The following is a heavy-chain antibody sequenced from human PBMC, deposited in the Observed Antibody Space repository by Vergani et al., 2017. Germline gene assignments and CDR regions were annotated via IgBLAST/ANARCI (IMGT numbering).Heavy chain of an antibody. CDR2: IYSTGST. J-gene: IGHJ6*02. CDR3: ARVMYHDEATTAYRLEGMDI. D-gene: IGHD1-1*01. V-gene: IGHV4-59*13. CDR1: GGSFNTYY. Sequence: QVQLEESGPGLVKPSETLSLTCTVSGGSFNTYYWSWIRQCPGKGLEWIGYIYSTGSTNDNPSLNSRVTMSVDTSKNQFSLKLRSVTAADTAVYFCARVMYHDEATTAYRLEGMDIWGRGATVTISS.